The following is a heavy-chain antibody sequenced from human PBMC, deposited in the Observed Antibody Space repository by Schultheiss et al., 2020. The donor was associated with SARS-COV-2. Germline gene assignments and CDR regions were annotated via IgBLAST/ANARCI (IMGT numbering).Heavy chain of an antibody. Sequence: SETLSLTCVVYGGSFSGYYWSWIRQPPGKGLEWIGEINHSGSTNYNPSLKSRVTISVDTSKNQFSLKLSSVTAADTAVYYCARGGWSPYGMDVWGQGTTVTVSS. D-gene: IGHD6-19*01. J-gene: IGHJ6*02. V-gene: IGHV4-34*01. CDR2: INHSGST. CDR3: ARGGWSPYGMDV. CDR1: GGSFSGYY.